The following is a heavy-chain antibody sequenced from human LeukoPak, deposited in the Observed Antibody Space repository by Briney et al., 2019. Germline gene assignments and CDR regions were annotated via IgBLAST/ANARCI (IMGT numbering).Heavy chain of an antibody. CDR2: INHSGST. V-gene: IGHV4-34*01. J-gene: IGHJ4*02. D-gene: IGHD4-17*01. CDR3: ARVGRADDYGSCYFDY. Sequence: SETLSLTCAVYGGSFSGYYWSWIRQPPGKGLEWIGEINHSGSTNYNPSLKSRVTISVDTSKNQFSLKLSSVTAADTAVYYCARVGRADDYGSCYFDYWGQGTLVTVSS. CDR1: GGSFSGYY.